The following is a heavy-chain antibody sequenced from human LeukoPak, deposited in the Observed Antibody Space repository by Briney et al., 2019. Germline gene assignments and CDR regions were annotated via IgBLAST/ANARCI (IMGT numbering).Heavy chain of an antibody. CDR1: GFTFSSYS. CDR3: ARLVVVPAAKIYYFDY. V-gene: IGHV3-21*01. J-gene: IGHJ4*02. CDR2: ISSSSSYI. D-gene: IGHD2-2*01. Sequence: GGSLRLPCAASGFTFSSYSMNWVRQAPGKGLEWVSSISSSSSYIYYADSVKGRFTISRDNAKNSLYLQMNSLRAEDTAVYYCARLVVVPAAKIYYFDYWGQGTLVTVSS.